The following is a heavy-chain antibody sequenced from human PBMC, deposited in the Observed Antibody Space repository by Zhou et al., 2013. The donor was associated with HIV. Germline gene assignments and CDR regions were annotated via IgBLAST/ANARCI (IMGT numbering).Heavy chain of an antibody. J-gene: IGHJ4*02. CDR2: INPNNGGT. Sequence: QVQLVQSGAEVKKPGASVSVSCKAFGYTFSNYYINWVRQAPGQGLEWMGWINPNNGGTSYAQKFQDRATITRDTSTGVVYLGLIGLRSADTAVYFCARDQGPGRGKGLDYWGRGSLVTVSS. CDR1: GYTFSNYY. V-gene: IGHV1-2*02. CDR3: ARDQGPGRGKGLDY. D-gene: IGHD3-16*01.